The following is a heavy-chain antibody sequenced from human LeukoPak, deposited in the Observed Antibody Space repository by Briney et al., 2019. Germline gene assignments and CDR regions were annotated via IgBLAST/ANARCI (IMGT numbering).Heavy chain of an antibody. CDR3: SRHYRRDGNNYGLGD. V-gene: IGHV4-59*08. D-gene: IGHD5-24*01. CDR2: VYYTGST. J-gene: IGHJ4*02. CDR1: GGSISTYY. Sequence: NPSETLSLTCTVSGGSISTYYRSWIRQSPGKGLEWIGYVYYTGSTNYNPSLKSRVTISVDTSKNQFSLKLSSVTAADTAVYYCSRHYRRDGNNYGLGDWGQGTLVTVSS.